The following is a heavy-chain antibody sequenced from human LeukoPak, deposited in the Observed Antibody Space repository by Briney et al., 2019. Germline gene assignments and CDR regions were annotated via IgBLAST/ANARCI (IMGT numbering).Heavy chain of an antibody. CDR3: ARAPGAYYYGSGSYYNALNY. V-gene: IGHV3-48*03. CDR1: GFTFSNYE. J-gene: IGHJ4*02. D-gene: IGHD3-10*01. Sequence: GGSLRLSCAASGFTFSNYEMHWVRQAPGKGLEWVSYISSSGSDIYYADSVKGRFTISRDNAKNSLYLHMNSLRAEDTAVYYCARAPGAYYYGSGSYYNALNYWGQGTLVTVSS. CDR2: ISSSGSDI.